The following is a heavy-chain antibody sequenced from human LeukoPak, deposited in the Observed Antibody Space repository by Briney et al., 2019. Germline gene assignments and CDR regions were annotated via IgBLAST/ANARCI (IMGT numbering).Heavy chain of an antibody. D-gene: IGHD6-13*01. CDR3: AREDKSGYSSSWPAR. Sequence: GGSLRLSCAASGFSFRSYWMSWVRQAPGKGLEWVANIKQDGSEKYYVDSVKGRFTISRDNAKNSLYLQMNSLRAEDTAVYYCAREDKSGYSSSWPARWGQGTLVTVSS. CDR1: GFSFRSYW. CDR2: IKQDGSEK. V-gene: IGHV3-7*01. J-gene: IGHJ4*02.